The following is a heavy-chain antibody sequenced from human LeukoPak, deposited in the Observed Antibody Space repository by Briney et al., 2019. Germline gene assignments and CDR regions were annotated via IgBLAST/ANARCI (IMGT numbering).Heavy chain of an antibody. CDR1: GGSISSGGYY. V-gene: IGHV4-31*03. Sequence: PSETLSPTCTVSGGSISSGGYYWSWIRQHPGKGLEWIGYIYYSGSTYYNPSLKSRVTISVDTSKNQFSLKLSSVTAADTAVYYCARGGYGSGSYVFDYWGQGTLVTVSS. CDR3: ARGGYGSGSYVFDY. J-gene: IGHJ4*02. D-gene: IGHD3-10*01. CDR2: IYYSGST.